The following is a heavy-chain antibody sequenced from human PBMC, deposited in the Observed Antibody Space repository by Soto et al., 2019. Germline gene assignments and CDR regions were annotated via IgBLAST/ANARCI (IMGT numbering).Heavy chain of an antibody. CDR3: ARGGTPMDD. V-gene: IGHV1-18*01. J-gene: IGHJ4*02. D-gene: IGHD3-16*01. CDR1: GYTFTNFG. CDR2: ISAYNGNT. Sequence: QVQLVQSGAEVKKPGASVKVSCKASGYTFTNFGISWVRQAPGQWLEWMGWISAYNGNTNYAQNFQGRVTMTTDTSTSTADRGLRSRRSDDTAVYSCARGGTPMDDWGQGTLVTVSS.